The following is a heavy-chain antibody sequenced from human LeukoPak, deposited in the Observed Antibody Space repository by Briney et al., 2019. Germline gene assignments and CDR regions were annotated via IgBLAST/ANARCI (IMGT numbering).Heavy chain of an antibody. D-gene: IGHD3-22*01. CDR3: ARGDSSGVPDY. CDR1: GFTFSDSF. Sequence: GGSLGLSCAASGFTFSDSFMNWIRQAPGKGLEWLSYISHSGSNLDYAESVRGRFTISRDNANHSLYLQINSLRAEDTAVYYCARGDSSGVPDYWGQETLVTVSS. V-gene: IGHV3-11*01. CDR2: ISHSGSNL. J-gene: IGHJ4*02.